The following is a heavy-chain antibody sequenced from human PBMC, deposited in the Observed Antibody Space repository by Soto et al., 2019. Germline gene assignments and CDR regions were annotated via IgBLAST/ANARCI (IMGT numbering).Heavy chain of an antibody. CDR2: ISSSSSYI. V-gene: IGHV3-21*01. CDR3: ARGGIAAAGTVDY. D-gene: IGHD6-13*01. Sequence: GGSLRLSCAASGFTFSNYSMNWVRQAPGKGLEWVSSISSSSSYIYYADSVKGRFTISIDNAKNSLYLQMNSLRAEDTAGYSCARGGIAAAGTVDYWGKGTLVTVSS. CDR1: GFTFSNYS. J-gene: IGHJ4*02.